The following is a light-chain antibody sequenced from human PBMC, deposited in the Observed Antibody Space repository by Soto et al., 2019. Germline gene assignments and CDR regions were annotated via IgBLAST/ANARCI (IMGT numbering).Light chain of an antibody. CDR1: SGRSNYA. CDR2: VNGDGSH. V-gene: IGLV4-69*01. CDR3: QAWGTGIPV. Sequence: QPVLTQSPSASASLGASVKLTCTLHSGRSNYAIAWHQQQPEKGPRYLMKVNGDGSHTKGDGIPDRFSGSRSGAERYLTISSLQSDDEADYFCQAWGTGIPVFGGGTKLTVL. J-gene: IGLJ3*02.